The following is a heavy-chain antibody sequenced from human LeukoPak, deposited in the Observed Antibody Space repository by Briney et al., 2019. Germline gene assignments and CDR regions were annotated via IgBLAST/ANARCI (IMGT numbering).Heavy chain of an antibody. CDR3: ARDLGYCSSTSCRRDSYMDV. D-gene: IGHD2-2*01. Sequence: PSETLSLTCTVSGGSISSYYWSWIRQPAGKGLEWIGRIYTSGSTNYNASLKSRVTMSVDTSKNHFSLKLSSVTAADTAVYYCARDLGYCSSTSCRRDSYMDVWGKGTTVTVSS. CDR1: GGSISSYY. J-gene: IGHJ6*03. CDR2: IYTSGST. V-gene: IGHV4-4*07.